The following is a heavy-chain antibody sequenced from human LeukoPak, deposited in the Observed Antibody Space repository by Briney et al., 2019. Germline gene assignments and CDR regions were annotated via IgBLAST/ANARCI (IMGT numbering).Heavy chain of an antibody. CDR3: ARPVVWGSYRYPHNLDY. Sequence: SVKVSCKASGGTFSSYAISWVRQAPGQGLEWMGGIIPIFGTANYAQKFQGRVTITADESTSTAYMELSSLRSEDTAVYYCARPVVWGSYRYPHNLDYWGQGTLVTVSS. D-gene: IGHD3-16*02. CDR2: IIPIFGTA. CDR1: GGTFSSYA. V-gene: IGHV1-69*13. J-gene: IGHJ4*02.